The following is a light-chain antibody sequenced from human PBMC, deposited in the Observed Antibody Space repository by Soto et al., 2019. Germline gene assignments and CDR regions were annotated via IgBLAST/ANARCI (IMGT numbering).Light chain of an antibody. CDR3: LQHNSYPWT. CDR1: QGIGND. V-gene: IGKV1-17*01. Sequence: TQLTQSPSSLSASVGDRVTISCRASQGIGNDLAWYQQKPGKAPRLLIFAASNLQSGVPSRFSGSGSGTEFTLTISSLQPEDFATYYCLQHNSYPWTFGQGTKVDIK. CDR2: AAS. J-gene: IGKJ1*01.